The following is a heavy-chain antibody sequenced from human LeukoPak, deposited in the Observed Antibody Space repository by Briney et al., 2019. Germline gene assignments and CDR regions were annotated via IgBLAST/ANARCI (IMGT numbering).Heavy chain of an antibody. CDR2: INPNSGGT. V-gene: IGHV1-2*02. J-gene: IGHJ3*02. D-gene: IGHD2-21*02. Sequence: GASVKVSCKASGYTFTGYYMHWVRQAPGQGLEWMGWINPNSGGTNYAQKFLGRITMTRDTSISTAYMELSRQRSDDTAVYYCASATTYCGADCYPLDAFDIWGQGTMVTVSS. CDR1: GYTFTGYY. CDR3: ASATTYCGADCYPLDAFDI.